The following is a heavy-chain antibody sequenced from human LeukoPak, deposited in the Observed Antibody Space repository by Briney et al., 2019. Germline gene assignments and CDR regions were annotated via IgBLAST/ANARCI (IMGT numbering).Heavy chain of an antibody. CDR2: IHNSGST. CDR1: GGSLSSYY. J-gene: IGHJ5*02. CDR3: ARTDCGNTNGFDP. V-gene: IGHV4-59*08. D-gene: IGHD4-11*01. Sequence: SETLSLTCTASGGSLSSYYWSWIRQPPGKGLEWIGYIHNSGSTHYNSSLENRVTMSLGESKNQFSLKLTSVTAADTAVDYCARTDCGNTNGFDPWGQGTLVTVSS.